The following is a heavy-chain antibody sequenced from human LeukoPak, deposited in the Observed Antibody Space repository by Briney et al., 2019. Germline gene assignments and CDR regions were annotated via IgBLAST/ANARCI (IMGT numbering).Heavy chain of an antibody. CDR1: GFTVSSNY. V-gene: IGHV3-53*01. D-gene: IGHD4-17*01. J-gene: IGHJ4*02. CDR3: ARDRDYGDYY. Sequence: PGGSLRLSCAASGFTVSSNYTSWVRQAPGKGLEWVSVIYSGGSTYYADSVKGRFTISRDDSKNTLYLQMNSLRAEDTAVYYCARDRDYGDYYWGQGALVTVSS. CDR2: IYSGGST.